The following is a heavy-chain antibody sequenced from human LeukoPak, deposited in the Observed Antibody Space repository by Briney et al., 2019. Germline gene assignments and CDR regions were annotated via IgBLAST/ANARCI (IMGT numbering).Heavy chain of an antibody. Sequence: GGSLRLSCVASGFSFSRHSMNWVRQAPGKGLEWISYISSGGSTIYYVDSVRGRFTISRDNVKNSMYLQMNSLGVEDTAVYYCVRDDTGTESNYYGMDVWGQGTMVTVSS. J-gene: IGHJ6*02. CDR3: VRDDTGTESNYYGMDV. CDR1: GFSFSRHS. V-gene: IGHV3-48*01. D-gene: IGHD1/OR15-1a*01. CDR2: ISSGGSTI.